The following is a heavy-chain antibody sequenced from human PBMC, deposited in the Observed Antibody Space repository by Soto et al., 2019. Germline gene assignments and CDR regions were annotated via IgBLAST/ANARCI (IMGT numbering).Heavy chain of an antibody. J-gene: IGHJ4*02. CDR1: GYTFTSYA. CDR2: INAGNGNT. Sequence: QVPLVQSGAEVKKPGASVQVSCKASGYTFTSYAMHWVRQAPGQRLEWMGWINAGNGNTKYSQKLQGRVTITRDTSASTAYVELSSLRSGDTAVYHCARSSGYYSVDYWGEGTLVTVSS. D-gene: IGHD3-22*01. CDR3: ARSSGYYSVDY. V-gene: IGHV1-3*01.